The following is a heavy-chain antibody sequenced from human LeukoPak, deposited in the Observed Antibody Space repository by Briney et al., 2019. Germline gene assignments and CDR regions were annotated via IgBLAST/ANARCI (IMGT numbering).Heavy chain of an antibody. D-gene: IGHD2-8*01. CDR2: MFPSGGIM. J-gene: IGHJ4*02. CDR1: GYTLTDEN. Sequence: GDSVTVSCKASGYTLTDENVQWVRRAPGPGLEWMGMMFPSGGIMGYAQKFQGRLTLDRDMSTSTVYMDLRSLTSDDSAIYYCASAITKTMYGAPIPAFWGQGTLITVSS. V-gene: IGHV1-46*01. CDR3: ASAITKTMYGAPIPAF.